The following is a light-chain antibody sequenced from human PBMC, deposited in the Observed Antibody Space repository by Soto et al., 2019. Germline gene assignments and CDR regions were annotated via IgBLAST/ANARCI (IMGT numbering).Light chain of an antibody. CDR3: QQYTDWPRT. CDR1: QTVSNNY. V-gene: IGKV3-20*01. CDR2: GAS. Sequence: EIVLTQSPGTLSLSPGERATLSCRASQTVSNNYLAWYQQKPGQAPRLVIYGASNRATGIPDRFSASGSGTEFTLTINSLQSDDFAIYYCQQYTDWPRTFGQGTKVDIK. J-gene: IGKJ1*01.